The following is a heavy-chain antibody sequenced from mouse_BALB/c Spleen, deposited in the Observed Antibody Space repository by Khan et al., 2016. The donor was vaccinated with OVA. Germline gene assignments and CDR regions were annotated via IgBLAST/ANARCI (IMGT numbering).Heavy chain of an antibody. CDR1: GYIFTSYL. J-gene: IGHJ3*01. CDR3: TRGGYSSFAY. V-gene: IGHV1-5*01. D-gene: IGHD2-12*01. Sequence: EVQLQQSGTVLARPGASVKMSCKASGYIFTSYLIHWVKQRPGQGLEWIGDVYPGNSDTTYTQKFKDKAKLTATTSASTAYMELSSLTNEDSAVYYCTRGGYSSFAYWGQGTLVTVSA. CDR2: VYPGNSDT.